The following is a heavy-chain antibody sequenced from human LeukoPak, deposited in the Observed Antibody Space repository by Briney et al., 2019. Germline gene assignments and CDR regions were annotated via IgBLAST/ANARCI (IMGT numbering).Heavy chain of an antibody. J-gene: IGHJ4*02. CDR3: ARGYCRGGSCPFDH. CDR2: IYSGGST. Sequence: GGSLRLSCAASGFTVSSNYMSWVRQAPREGLEWVSVIYSGGSTDYADSVKGRFTISRDNSKNTLYLQMNSLRAEDMAVYYCARGYCRGGSCPFDHWGQGTLVTVSS. CDR1: GFTVSSNY. D-gene: IGHD2-15*01. V-gene: IGHV3-66*01.